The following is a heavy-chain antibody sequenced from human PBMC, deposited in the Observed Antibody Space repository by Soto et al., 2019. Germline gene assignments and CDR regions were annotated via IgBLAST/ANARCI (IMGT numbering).Heavy chain of an antibody. J-gene: IGHJ6*02. CDR1: GFTFSSYG. CDR3: ARAIGYYGIDV. Sequence: TGGSLRLSCAASGFTFSSYGMHWVRQAPGKGLEWVAVISYDGSNKYYADSVKGRFTISRDNSKNTLYLQMNSLRAEDTAVYYCARAIGYYGIDVWGQGTTVTVSS. CDR2: ISYDGSNK. D-gene: IGHD3-22*01. V-gene: IGHV3-30*03.